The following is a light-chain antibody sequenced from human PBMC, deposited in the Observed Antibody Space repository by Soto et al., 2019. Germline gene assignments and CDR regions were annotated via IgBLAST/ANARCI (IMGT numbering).Light chain of an antibody. Sequence: EVVMTQSPATLSVSPGERATISCRTSQSVAGNLAWYQQKPGQAPRLLIYGASTRATGIPARFSGSGSGTQFTLTISSLQSEDFVVYYCQHYNNWPYTFGQGNKLEIQ. CDR3: QHYNNWPYT. V-gene: IGKV3-15*01. CDR2: GAS. CDR1: QSVAGN. J-gene: IGKJ2*01.